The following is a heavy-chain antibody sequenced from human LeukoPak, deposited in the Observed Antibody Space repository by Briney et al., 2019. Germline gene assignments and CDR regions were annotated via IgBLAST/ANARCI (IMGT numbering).Heavy chain of an antibody. CDR1: GFTFSSYG. CDR2: ISYDGSNK. V-gene: IGHV3-30*18. J-gene: IGHJ6*02. Sequence: GGSLRLSCAASGFTFSSYGMHWVRQAPGKGLEWVAVISYDGSNKYYADSVKGRFTISRDNSKNTLYLQMNSLRAEDTAVYYCAKDPPKCSYFNYYYYYGMDVWGQGTTVTVSS. D-gene: IGHD1-26*01. CDR3: AKDPPKCSYFNYYYYYGMDV.